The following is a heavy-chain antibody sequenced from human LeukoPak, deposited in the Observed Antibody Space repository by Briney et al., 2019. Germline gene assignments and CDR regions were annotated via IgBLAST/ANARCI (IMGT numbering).Heavy chain of an antibody. CDR1: GYTFTSYG. V-gene: IGHV1-18*01. CDR2: ISAYNGNT. D-gene: IGHD3-10*01. CDR3: ARAAWMVRGVIITLTPYYYYYYYMDV. Sequence: ASVKASCKASGYTFTSYGISWVRQAPGQGLEWMGWISAYNGNTNYAQKLQGRVTMTTDTSTSTAYMELRSLRSDDTAVYYCARAAWMVRGVIITLTPYYYYYYYMDVWGKGTTVTISS. J-gene: IGHJ6*03.